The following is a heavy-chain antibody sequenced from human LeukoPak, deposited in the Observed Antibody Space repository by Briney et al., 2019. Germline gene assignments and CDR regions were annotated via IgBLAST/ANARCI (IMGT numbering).Heavy chain of an antibody. D-gene: IGHD3-3*02. CDR3: ARAPFNYYMDV. CDR1: NGSMSSHH. CDR2: IYTSGST. Sequence: PSETLSLTCTVSNGSMSSHHWSWIRQPAGKGLEWIGRIYTSGSTNYNPSLKGRVTMSVDTSKNQFSLKMTSVTAADTAVYYCARAPFNYYMDVWGKGTTVTVSS. V-gene: IGHV4-4*07. J-gene: IGHJ6*03.